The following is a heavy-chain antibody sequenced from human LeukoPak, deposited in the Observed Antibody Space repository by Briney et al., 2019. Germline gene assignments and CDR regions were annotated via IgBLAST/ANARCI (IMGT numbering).Heavy chain of an antibody. V-gene: IGHV1-69*04. CDR1: GGTFSSYA. Sequence: SVKVSCKASGGTFSSYAISWVRQAPGQGLEWMGRIIPILGIANYAQKFQGRVTITADKSTSTAYMELSSLRSEDTAVYYCAGDPLSSSWYADAFDIWGQGTMVTVSS. CDR2: IIPILGIA. J-gene: IGHJ3*02. CDR3: AGDPLSSSWYADAFDI. D-gene: IGHD6-13*01.